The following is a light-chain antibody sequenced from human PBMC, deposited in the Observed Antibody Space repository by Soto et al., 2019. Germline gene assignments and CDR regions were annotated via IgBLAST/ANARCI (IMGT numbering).Light chain of an antibody. CDR2: GAG. CDR3: QQSYSTPPT. Sequence: EIVMTQSPATLSVSPGERATLSCRASQSISCNLAWHQQTPGQAPRLLIYGAGTRATGIPDRFSGSGSGTEFTLTISSLQPEDFATYYCQQSYSTPPTFGQGTKVDIK. V-gene: IGKV3-15*01. CDR1: QSISCN. J-gene: IGKJ1*01.